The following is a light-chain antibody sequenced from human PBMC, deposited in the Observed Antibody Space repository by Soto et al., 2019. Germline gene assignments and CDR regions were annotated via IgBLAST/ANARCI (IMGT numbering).Light chain of an antibody. V-gene: IGLV1-44*01. CDR1: SSNIGSNA. CDR3: AECDDSLSVWL. Sequence: QSVLTQPPSASGTPGQRVTISCSGSSSNIGSNAVNWYQQLPGTAPKLLIDSDSQRPSGVPDRFSGSKSGTSASLAISGLQSEDEADYYCAECDDSLSVWLFGGGTKLTVL. J-gene: IGLJ3*02. CDR2: SDS.